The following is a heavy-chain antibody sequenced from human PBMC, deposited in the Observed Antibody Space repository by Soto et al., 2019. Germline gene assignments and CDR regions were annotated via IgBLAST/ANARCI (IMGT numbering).Heavy chain of an antibody. J-gene: IGHJ6*02. CDR2: INYRGST. V-gene: IGHV4-39*01. Sequence: NPSETLSLTCTVSGGSISSSNDYWGWIRQPPGKGLEWIGSINYRGSTYYSPSLKSRVTISVDTSKNQFSLKLNSVTAADTAVYYCARHPGMDVWGQGTTVTVSS. CDR1: GGSISSSNDY. CDR3: ARHPGMDV.